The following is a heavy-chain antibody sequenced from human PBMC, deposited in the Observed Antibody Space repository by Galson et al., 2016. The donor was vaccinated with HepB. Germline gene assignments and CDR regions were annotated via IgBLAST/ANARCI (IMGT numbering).Heavy chain of an antibody. Sequence: SLKLSCAASGFTLSSYWMHWVSQAPGKGLVWVSQINSDGSRTTYADSVKGRFTISRDNAKNTLYLQMNSMRAEDTAVYYCASGRFPRGTRGRNWFDPWGQGTLVTVSS. V-gene: IGHV3-74*01. CDR2: INSDGSRT. CDR1: GFTLSSYW. J-gene: IGHJ5*02. CDR3: ASGRFPRGTRGRNWFDP. D-gene: IGHD3-10*01.